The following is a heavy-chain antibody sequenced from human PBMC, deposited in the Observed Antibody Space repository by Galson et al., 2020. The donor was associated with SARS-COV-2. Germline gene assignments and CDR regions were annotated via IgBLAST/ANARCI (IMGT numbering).Heavy chain of an antibody. J-gene: IGHJ6*03. V-gene: IGHV2-26*01. CDR1: GFSLNHARMA. D-gene: IGHD6-13*01. Sequence: SGPTLVKPTETLTLTCTVSGFSLNHARMAVSWIRQPPGKALEWLAHIFSNDQKSYSTSLKTRLTISKDASKSQVVLTMTDLDPVDTATYYGARICVEPGPWYFYCDYYMDVWGTGTTVSVPS. CDR3: ARICVEPGPWYFYCDYYMDV. CDR2: IFSNDQK.